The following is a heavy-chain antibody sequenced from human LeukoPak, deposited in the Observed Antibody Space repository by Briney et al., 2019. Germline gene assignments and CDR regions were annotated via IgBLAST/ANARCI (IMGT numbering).Heavy chain of an antibody. CDR3: AAIRGSGSYYSWFDP. D-gene: IGHD3-10*01. Sequence: SVKVSCKASGFTFTSSAMQWVRQARGQRLEWIGWIVVGSGNTNYAQKLQERVTITRDMSTSTAYMELSSLRSEDTAVYYCAAIRGSGSYYSWFDPWGQGTLVTVSS. CDR2: IVVGSGNT. J-gene: IGHJ5*02. CDR1: GFTFTSSA. V-gene: IGHV1-58*02.